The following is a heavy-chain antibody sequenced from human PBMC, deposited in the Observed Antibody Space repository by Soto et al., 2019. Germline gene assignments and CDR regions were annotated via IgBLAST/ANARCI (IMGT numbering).Heavy chain of an antibody. Sequence: SETLSLTCTVSGGSISSGGYYWSWIRQHPGKGLEWIGYIYYSGSTYYNPSLKSRVTISVDTSKNQFSLKLSSVTAADTAVYYCASSTVTRTYYYYYYMDVWGKGTTVNVSS. D-gene: IGHD4-4*01. CDR3: ASSTVTRTYYYYYYMDV. V-gene: IGHV4-31*03. CDR2: IYYSGST. CDR1: GGSISSGGYY. J-gene: IGHJ6*03.